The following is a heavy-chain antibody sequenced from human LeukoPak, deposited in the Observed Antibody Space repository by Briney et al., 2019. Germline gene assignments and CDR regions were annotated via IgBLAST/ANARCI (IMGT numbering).Heavy chain of an antibody. Sequence: GGSLRLSCAASRFTFSAYAMHWVRQAPGKGLEWVAITSYDGSNKYYADSVKGRFTISRDNSKNTLYLQMNSLRAEDTAVYYCAKAGRGQWPTGGDYWGQGTLVTVSS. CDR3: AKAGRGQWPTGGDY. CDR1: RFTFSAYA. J-gene: IGHJ4*02. V-gene: IGHV3-30-3*01. CDR2: TSYDGSNK. D-gene: IGHD6-19*01.